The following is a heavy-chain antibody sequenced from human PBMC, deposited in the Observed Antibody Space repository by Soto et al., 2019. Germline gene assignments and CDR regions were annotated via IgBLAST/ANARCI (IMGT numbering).Heavy chain of an antibody. CDR3: ARVVSPYYDVLTGNWFDP. Sequence: QVQLVQSGAEVKEPGASVKVSCKASGYTFTGYYMHWARQAPGQGLEWMGWIKSFNGDTNYAQKFQGRVTLTRDTCISTAYMALSRLKSDDTAVYYCARVVSPYYDVLTGNWFDPWGQGTLVTVSS. J-gene: IGHJ5*02. CDR2: IKSFNGDT. V-gene: IGHV1-2*02. CDR1: GYTFTGYY. D-gene: IGHD3-9*01.